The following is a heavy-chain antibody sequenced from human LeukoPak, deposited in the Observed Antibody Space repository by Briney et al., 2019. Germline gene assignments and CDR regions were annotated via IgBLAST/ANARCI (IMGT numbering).Heavy chain of an antibody. CDR3: ARRQRPQRPFDY. CDR2: IYYSGST. Sequence: SETLSLTCTVSGGSISSSSYYWGWIRQPPGKGLEWIGSIYYSGSTYYNPSLKSRVTISVDTSKNQFSLKLSSVTAADTAVYYCARRQRPQRPFDYWGQGTLVTVSS. J-gene: IGHJ4*02. D-gene: IGHD6-25*01. CDR1: GGSISSSSYY. V-gene: IGHV4-39*01.